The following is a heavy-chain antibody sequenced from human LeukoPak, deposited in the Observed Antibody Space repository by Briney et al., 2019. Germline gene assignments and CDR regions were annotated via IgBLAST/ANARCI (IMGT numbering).Heavy chain of an antibody. D-gene: IGHD3-3*01. CDR1: GYTFTDYY. V-gene: IGHV1-2*02. CDR2: INPNSGGT. Sequence: ASVKVSCKASGYTFTDYYMHWVRQAPGQGLEWMGWINPNSGGTNYAQKFQGRVTMTRGTSINSAYMELSRLRSDDTAVYYCAGRIDWSGYPRFDNWGQGSLVTVSS. J-gene: IGHJ4*02. CDR3: AGRIDWSGYPRFDN.